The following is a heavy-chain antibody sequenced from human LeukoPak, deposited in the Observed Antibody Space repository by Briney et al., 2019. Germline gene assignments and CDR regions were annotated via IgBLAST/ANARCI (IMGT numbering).Heavy chain of an antibody. CDR3: AKDRGPEHAFDI. J-gene: IGHJ3*02. Sequence: GGTLRLSCSASGFSFSSDGMSWVRQAPGKWLEWVSGILGLGGAGRTYYADSVKGRFTISRDNSKNTLYLQMNSLRAEDTAVYYCAKDRGPEHAFDIWGQGTMVTVSS. CDR2: ILGLGGAGRT. D-gene: IGHD6-25*01. V-gene: IGHV3-23*01. CDR1: GFSFSSDG.